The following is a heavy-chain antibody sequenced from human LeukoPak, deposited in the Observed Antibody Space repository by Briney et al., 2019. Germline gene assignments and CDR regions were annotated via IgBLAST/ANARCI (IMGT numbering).Heavy chain of an antibody. CDR3: ARNPVPAATRYYYYYYMDV. Sequence: GSSVKVSCKASGGTFSSYAISWVRQAPGQGLEWMGGIIPIFDTANYAQKFQGRVTITTDESTSTAYMELSSLRSEDTAVYYCARNPVPAATRYYYYYYMDVWGKGTTVTVSS. V-gene: IGHV1-69*05. D-gene: IGHD2-2*01. CDR2: IIPIFDTA. J-gene: IGHJ6*03. CDR1: GGTFSSYA.